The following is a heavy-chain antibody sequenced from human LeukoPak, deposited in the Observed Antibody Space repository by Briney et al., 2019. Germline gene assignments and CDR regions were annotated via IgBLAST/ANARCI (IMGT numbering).Heavy chain of an antibody. Sequence: SQTLSLTCTVSGGSISSGSYYCSWIRQPAGKGLEWIGRIYTSGSTNYNPSLKSRVTIPVDTSRHQSSLKLSSVTAADTAVYYCARAPRVVLDFDYWGQGTLVTVSS. CDR2: IYTSGST. V-gene: IGHV4-61*02. J-gene: IGHJ4*02. D-gene: IGHD3-3*01. CDR1: GGSISSGSYY. CDR3: ARAPRVVLDFDY.